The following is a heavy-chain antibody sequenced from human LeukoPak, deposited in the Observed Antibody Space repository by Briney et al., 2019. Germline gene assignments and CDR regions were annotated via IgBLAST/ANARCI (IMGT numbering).Heavy chain of an antibody. CDR2: IYYSGST. J-gene: IGHJ4*02. Sequence: SETLSLTCTVSGCSISSCSYYWVWMRPPPGKGLEWIGSIYYSGSTYYNPSLKSRVTISVDTSKNQVSLKLSSVTAADTAVYYCARHVSSRWLLYDYFDYWGQGTLLTVSS. CDR1: GCSISSCSYY. CDR3: ARHVSSRWLLYDYFDY. V-gene: IGHV4-39*01. D-gene: IGHD4-23*01.